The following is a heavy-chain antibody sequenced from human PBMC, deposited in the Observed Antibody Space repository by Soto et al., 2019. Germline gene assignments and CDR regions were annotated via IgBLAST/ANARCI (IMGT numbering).Heavy chain of an antibody. CDR3: AKGSQIRSTYYGVRIDY. J-gene: IGHJ4*02. D-gene: IGHD3-22*01. Sequence: EVQLLESGGGLVQPGGSLRLSCAASGFTFSSYAMTWVRQAPGKGLEWVSAIRGSGGNTYYADSVKGRFTISRDNSKDRLYLQMNGLRVEDTAVYYCAKGSQIRSTYYGVRIDYWGQGTLVTVSS. CDR1: GFTFSSYA. V-gene: IGHV3-23*01. CDR2: IRGSGGNT.